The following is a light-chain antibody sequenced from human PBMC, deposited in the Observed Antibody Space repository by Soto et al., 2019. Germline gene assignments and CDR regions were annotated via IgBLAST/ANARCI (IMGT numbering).Light chain of an antibody. J-gene: IGKJ1*01. V-gene: IGKV3-15*01. CDR1: QSIGSY. CDR2: GAS. CDR3: QQYNNWPRT. Sequence: EIVMTQSPATLSVSPGERTTLSCRASQSIGSYLAWYQQKPGQAPRLLMYGASTRATGIPARFSGSGSGTEFTLTISSLQSEDFAVYYCQQYNNWPRTFGQGTKVDIK.